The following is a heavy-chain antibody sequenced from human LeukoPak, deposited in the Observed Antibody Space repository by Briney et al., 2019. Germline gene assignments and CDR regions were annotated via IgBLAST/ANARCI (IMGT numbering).Heavy chain of an antibody. Sequence: SETLSLTCTVSGGSISSGGYYWSWIRQRPGKGLEWIGYIYYSGSTYYNPSLKSRVTISVDTSKNQFSLKLSSVTAADTAVYYCARGGPYYGDYFVFDYWGQGTLVTVSS. D-gene: IGHD4-17*01. CDR2: IYYSGST. V-gene: IGHV4-31*03. CDR1: GGSISSGGYY. J-gene: IGHJ4*02. CDR3: ARGGPYYGDYFVFDY.